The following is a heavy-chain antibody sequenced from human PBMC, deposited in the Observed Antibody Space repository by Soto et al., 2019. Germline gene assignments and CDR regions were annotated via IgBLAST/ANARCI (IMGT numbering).Heavy chain of an antibody. CDR3: ERLAGYCSTNGCHGDYAMDV. D-gene: IGHD2-2*01. CDR2: IYHSGST. Sequence: SATLSLTCAFPGSSITSSNWWSRVCHPPGKGLEWIGEIYHSGSTNYNPSLKSRVTISVDKSKNQFSLKLSSVTAADTAVYYCERLAGYCSTNGCHGDYAMDVWGQGTTVT. J-gene: IGHJ6*02. CDR1: GSSITSSNW. V-gene: IGHV4-4*02.